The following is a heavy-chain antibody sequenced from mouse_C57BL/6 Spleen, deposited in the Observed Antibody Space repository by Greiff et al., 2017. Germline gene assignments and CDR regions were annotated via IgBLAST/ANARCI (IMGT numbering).Heavy chain of an antibody. CDR1: GYTFTSYW. CDR3: ARFLYYGSSYGYFDV. CDR2: IDPSDSYT. J-gene: IGHJ1*03. Sequence: QVQLQQPGAELVKPGASVKLSCKASGYTFTSYWMQWVKQRPGQGLEWIGEIDPSDSYTNYNQKLKGKATLTVDTSSITAYMQLSSLTSEDSAVYYCARFLYYGSSYGYFDVWGTGTTVTVSS. D-gene: IGHD1-1*01. V-gene: IGHV1-50*01.